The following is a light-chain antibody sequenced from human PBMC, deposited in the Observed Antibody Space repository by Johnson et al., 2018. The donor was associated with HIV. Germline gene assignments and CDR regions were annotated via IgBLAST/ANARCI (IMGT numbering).Light chain of an antibody. Sequence: QSVLTQPPSVSAAPGQKVTISCSGSSSNVGSNSVSWYRHFPETAPKVLIYDNDKRPSGIPDRFSGSKSATSATLGITGLQTRDEADYYCGTWDTSLNAYVFGTGTKVTVL. CDR1: SSNVGSNS. CDR2: DND. CDR3: GTWDTSLNAYV. J-gene: IGLJ1*01. V-gene: IGLV1-51*01.